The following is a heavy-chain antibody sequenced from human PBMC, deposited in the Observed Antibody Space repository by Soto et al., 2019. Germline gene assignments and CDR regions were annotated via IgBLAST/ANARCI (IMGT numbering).Heavy chain of an antibody. D-gene: IGHD3-10*01. V-gene: IGHV4-34*01. CDR2: INHSGTV. CDR3: ARAGSALVRGSIGGFDY. J-gene: IGHJ4*02. CDR1: GGAFNGYY. Sequence: QVHLQQWGAGLLKPSETLSLTCAVNGGAFNGYYWTWIRQSPGKGLQWIGEINHSGTVDYNPSLKSRDTFSIDTMTKQSTLTLTSGTAANTAVYYCARAGSALVRGSIGGFDYWGQGTLVTVSS.